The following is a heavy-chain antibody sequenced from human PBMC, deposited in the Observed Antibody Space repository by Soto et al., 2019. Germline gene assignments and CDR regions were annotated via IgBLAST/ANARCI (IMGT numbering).Heavy chain of an antibody. V-gene: IGHV1-18*04. CDR3: ARDDQGVVKSYYYYGMDV. Sequence: QVQLVQSGAEVNKPGASVRVSCKASGYTFTSYGISWVRQAPGQGLEWMGWISAYNGNTNYAQKLQGRVTMTTDTSTSTAYMELRSLRSDDTAVYYCARDDQGVVKSYYYYGMDVWGQGTTVTVSS. CDR2: ISAYNGNT. J-gene: IGHJ6*02. D-gene: IGHD2-21*01. CDR1: GYTFTSYG.